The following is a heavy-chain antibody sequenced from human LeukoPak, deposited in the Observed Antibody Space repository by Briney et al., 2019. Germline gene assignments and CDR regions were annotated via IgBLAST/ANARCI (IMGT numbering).Heavy chain of an antibody. Sequence: GASVKVSCKVSGYTLTELSMHWVRQAPGKGLEWMGGFDPEDGETIYAQKFQGRVTMTEDTSTDTAYMELSSLRSEDTAVYYCATDLGYCSGGSCYEEYWGQGTLVTVSS. CDR2: FDPEDGET. V-gene: IGHV1-24*01. CDR3: ATDLGYCSGGSCYEEY. D-gene: IGHD2-15*01. J-gene: IGHJ4*02. CDR1: GYTLTELS.